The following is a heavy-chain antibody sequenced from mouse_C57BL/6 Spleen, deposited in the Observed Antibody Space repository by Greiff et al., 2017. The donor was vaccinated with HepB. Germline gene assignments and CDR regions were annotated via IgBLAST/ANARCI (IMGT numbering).Heavy chain of an antibody. CDR3: ARWKGDSSGPFAY. D-gene: IGHD3-2*02. CDR2: IYPGDGDT. Sequence: VQLQQSGPELVKPGASVKISCKASGYAFSSSWMNWVKQRPGKGLEWIGRIYPGDGDTNYNGKFKGKATLTADKSSSTAYMQLSSLTSEYSAVYFCARWKGDSSGPFAYWGQGTLVTVSA. CDR1: GYAFSSSW. V-gene: IGHV1-82*01. J-gene: IGHJ3*01.